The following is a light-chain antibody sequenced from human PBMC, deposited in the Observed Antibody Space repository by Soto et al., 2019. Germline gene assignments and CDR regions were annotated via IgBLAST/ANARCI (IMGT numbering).Light chain of an antibody. Sequence: DIQMTQSPSSLSASVGDRVTITCQASQDISNYLNWYQQKPGKAPKLLIYDASNLETGVPSRFSGSGSGTDFTFTISSLHTEDIATYYCQQYDNLPGTFGPGTKVDIK. V-gene: IGKV1-33*01. CDR1: QDISNY. CDR3: QQYDNLPGT. J-gene: IGKJ3*01. CDR2: DAS.